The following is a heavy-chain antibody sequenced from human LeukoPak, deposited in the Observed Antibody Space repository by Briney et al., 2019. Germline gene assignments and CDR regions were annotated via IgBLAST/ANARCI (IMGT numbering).Heavy chain of an antibody. CDR3: ARHAGGDIVVVPAAYFDY. CDR1: GYSISSGYY. D-gene: IGHD2-2*01. Sequence: SETLSPTCAVSGYSISSGYYWGWIRQPPGKGLEWIGSIYHSGSTYYNPSLKSRVTISVDTSKNQFSLKLSSVTAADTAVYYCARHAGGDIVVVPAAYFDYWGQGTLVTVSS. J-gene: IGHJ4*02. V-gene: IGHV4-38-2*01. CDR2: IYHSGST.